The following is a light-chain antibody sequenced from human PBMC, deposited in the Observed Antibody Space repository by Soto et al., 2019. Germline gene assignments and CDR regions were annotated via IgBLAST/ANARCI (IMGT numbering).Light chain of an antibody. CDR1: QSLLYSNGYNY. V-gene: IGKV2-28*01. J-gene: IGKJ1*01. Sequence: DIVMTQSPLSLPVTPGEPASISCRSSQSLLYSNGYNYLDWYLQKPGQSPQLLIYLGSNRASGVPDRFSGSGSGTDFTLNISRVEAEDVGVYYCMQALGAFGQGTKVEIK. CDR2: LGS. CDR3: MQALGA.